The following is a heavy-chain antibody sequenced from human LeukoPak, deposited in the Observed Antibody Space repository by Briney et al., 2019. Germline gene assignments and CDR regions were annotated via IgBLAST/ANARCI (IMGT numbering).Heavy chain of an antibody. D-gene: IGHD3-9*01. CDR1: GFTFSRYA. V-gene: IGHV3-23*01. CDR3: AKDGSYDILTGYYLADY. J-gene: IGHJ4*02. CDR2: ISGSGGGT. Sequence: GGSLRLSCAASGFTFSRYAMSWVRQAPGKGLEWVSAISGSGGGTYYADSVKGRFTISRDNSKNTLYLQMNSLRAEDTAVYYCAKDGSYDILTGYYLADYWGQGTLVTVSS.